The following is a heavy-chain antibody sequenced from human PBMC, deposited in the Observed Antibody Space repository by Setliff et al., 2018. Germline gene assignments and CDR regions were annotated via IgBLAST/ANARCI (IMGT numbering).Heavy chain of an antibody. CDR3: ARINFYVSSGYYYAPDF. CDR1: GYTFTAYY. J-gene: IGHJ4*02. D-gene: IGHD3-22*01. Sequence: ASVKVSCKASGYTFTAYYIHWVRQAPGQGLEWMGWFNPNGGGTNYAQKFQGRVTMTGDTSISTVYMELRSLRSDDTAMYYCARINFYVSSGYYYAPDFWGQGTLVTVSS. CDR2: FNPNGGGT. V-gene: IGHV1-2*02.